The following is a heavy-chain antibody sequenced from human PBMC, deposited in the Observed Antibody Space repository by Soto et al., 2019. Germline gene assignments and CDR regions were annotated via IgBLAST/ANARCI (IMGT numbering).Heavy chain of an antibody. Sequence: GGSLRLSCASPGFTFSTYTMNWVRRAPGKGLEWVSSINGRGNYIYYAESVKGRFTISRDNAKNSLYLQMDRLRAEDTALYYCVREDGKVGTNSAFDYWGLGALVTVSS. CDR2: INGRGNYI. CDR3: VREDGKVGTNSAFDY. CDR1: GFTFSTYT. D-gene: IGHD1-26*01. V-gene: IGHV3-21*01. J-gene: IGHJ4*02.